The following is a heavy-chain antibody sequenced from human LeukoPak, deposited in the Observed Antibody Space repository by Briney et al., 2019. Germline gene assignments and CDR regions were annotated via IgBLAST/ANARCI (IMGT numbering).Heavy chain of an antibody. D-gene: IGHD6-13*01. J-gene: IGHJ4*02. CDR1: GFTFSSYS. V-gene: IGHV3-21*01. CDR2: ISSSSSYI. CDR3: ARSAAAGPDGAY. Sequence: GGSLRLSCAASGFTFSSYSMNWVRQAPGKGLEWVSSISSSSSYIYYADSVKGRFTISRDNAKNSLYLQMNSLRAEDTAVYYCARSAAAGPDGAYWGQGTLVTVSS.